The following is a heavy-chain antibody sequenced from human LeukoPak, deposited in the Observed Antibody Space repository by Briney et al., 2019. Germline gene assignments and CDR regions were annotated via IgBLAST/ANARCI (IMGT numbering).Heavy chain of an antibody. CDR1: GFNFSTYN. CDR2: ISSSSSYI. D-gene: IGHD6-13*01. Sequence: GGSLRLSCAASGFNFSTYNMNWVRQAPGKGLEWVSSISSSSSYIYYADSVKGRFTISRDDAKTSLYLQMNSLRAEDTAVYYCARDSEGVRFWAIAAVPTFDCWGQGTLVTVSS. CDR3: ARDSEGVRFWAIAAVPTFDC. V-gene: IGHV3-21*01. J-gene: IGHJ4*02.